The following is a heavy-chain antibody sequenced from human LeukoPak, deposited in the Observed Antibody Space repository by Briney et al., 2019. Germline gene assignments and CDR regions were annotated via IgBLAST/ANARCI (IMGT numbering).Heavy chain of an antibody. J-gene: IGHJ4*02. D-gene: IGHD3-3*01. CDR3: AKGHRRFLEWLLSF. Sequence: GRSLRLSCAASGFTFSSYGMHWVRQAPGKGLEWVAVISYDGSNKYYADSVKGRFTISRDNSKNTLYLKMNSLRAEDTAVYYCAKGHRRFLEWLLSFWGQGTLVTVSS. V-gene: IGHV3-30*18. CDR2: ISYDGSNK. CDR1: GFTFSSYG.